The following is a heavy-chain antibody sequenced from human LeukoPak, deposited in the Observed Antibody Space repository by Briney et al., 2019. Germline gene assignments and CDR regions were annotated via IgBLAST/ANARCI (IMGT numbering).Heavy chain of an antibody. V-gene: IGHV4-39*01. CDR1: SGSISTSNYY. D-gene: IGHD1-7*01. CDR2: IYYSGST. J-gene: IGHJ4*02. Sequence: SETLSLTCTVSSGSISTSNYYWGWIRQPPGKGLEWIGSIYYSGSTYYNPSLKSRVTISVDTSKNQFSLKLSSVTAADTAVYYCASRELQYWGQGTLVTVSS. CDR3: ASRELQY.